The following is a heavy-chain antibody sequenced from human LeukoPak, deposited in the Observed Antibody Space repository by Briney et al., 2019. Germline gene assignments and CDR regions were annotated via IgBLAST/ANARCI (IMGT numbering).Heavy chain of an antibody. CDR2: TYYRSKWYN. V-gene: IGHV6-1*01. CDR3: ARAQLWYYYDSSGNNYYYYYGMDV. J-gene: IGHJ6*02. CDR1: GDSVSSNSAA. D-gene: IGHD3-22*01. Sequence: SQTLSLTCAISGDSVSSNSAAWNWIRQSPSRGLEWLGRTYYRSKWYNDYAVSVKSRITINPDTSKNQFSLQLNSVTPEDTAVYYCARAQLWYYYDSSGNNYYYYYGMDVWGQGTTVTVSS.